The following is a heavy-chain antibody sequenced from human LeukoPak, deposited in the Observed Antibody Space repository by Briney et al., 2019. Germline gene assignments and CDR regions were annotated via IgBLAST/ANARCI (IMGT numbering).Heavy chain of an antibody. J-gene: IGHJ3*02. CDR2: IYYSGST. V-gene: IGHV4-59*08. CDR1: GGSISSYY. Sequence: PSETLSLTYTVSGGSISSYYWSWIRQPPGKGLEWIGYIYYSGSTNYNPSLKSRVTISVDTSKNQFSLKLSSVTAADTAVYYCARFPDYYGSGYDAFDIWGQGTMVTVSS. D-gene: IGHD3-10*01. CDR3: ARFPDYYGSGYDAFDI.